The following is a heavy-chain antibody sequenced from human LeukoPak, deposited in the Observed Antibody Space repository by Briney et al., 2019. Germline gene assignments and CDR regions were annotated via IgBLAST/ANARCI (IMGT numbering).Heavy chain of an antibody. D-gene: IGHD2-21*02. CDR2: INHSGST. CDR1: GGSFSGYY. CDR3: ARGLAYCGGDCPYYFDY. V-gene: IGHV4-34*01. Sequence: SETLSLTCAVYGGSFSGYYWSWIRQPPGKGLEWIGEINHSGSTNYIPSLKSRVTISVDTSKNQFSLKLSSVTAADTAVYYCARGLAYCGGDCPYYFDYWGQGTLVTVSS. J-gene: IGHJ4*02.